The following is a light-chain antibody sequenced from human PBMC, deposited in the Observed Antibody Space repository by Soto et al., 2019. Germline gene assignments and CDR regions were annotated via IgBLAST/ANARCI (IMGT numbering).Light chain of an antibody. CDR2: GAS. Sequence: EIVMTQSPATLSVSPGERATLSCRASQSVSRNLAWYQQKPGQAPRLLIQGASSRATGIPDRFSGSGSGTDFTLTINRLEPEDFAVYYCQQFGSSAWTFGQGTKVDI. CDR3: QQFGSSAWT. V-gene: IGKV3-20*01. J-gene: IGKJ1*01. CDR1: QSVSRN.